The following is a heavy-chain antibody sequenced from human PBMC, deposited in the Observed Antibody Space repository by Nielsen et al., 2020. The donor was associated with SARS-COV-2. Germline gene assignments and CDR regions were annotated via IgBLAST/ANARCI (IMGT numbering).Heavy chain of an antibody. CDR2: IYYSGST. CDR3: ARLLTNTGNYFRFDP. Sequence: SETLSLTCAVYGGSFSGYYWSWIRQPPGKGLEWIGYIYYSGSTNYNPSLKSRVTISVDTSKNQFSLRLISVTAADTAVYYCARLLTNTGNYFRFDPWGQGTLVTVSS. V-gene: IGHV4-59*12. CDR1: GGSFSGYY. D-gene: IGHD1-26*01. J-gene: IGHJ5*02.